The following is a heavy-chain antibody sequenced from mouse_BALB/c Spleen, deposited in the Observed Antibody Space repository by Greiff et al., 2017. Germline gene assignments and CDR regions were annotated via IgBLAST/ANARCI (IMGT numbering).Heavy chain of an antibody. D-gene: IGHD2-10*02. J-gene: IGHJ4*01. CDR2: IDPANGNT. CDR1: GFNIKDTY. Sequence: VQLQQSGAELVKPGASVKLSCTASGFNIKDTYMHWVKQRPEQGLEWIGRIDPANGNTKYDPKFQGKATITADTSSNTAYLQLSSLTSEDTAVYYCAREGYGNYLTAMDYWGQGTSVTVSS. V-gene: IGHV14-3*02. CDR3: AREGYGNYLTAMDY.